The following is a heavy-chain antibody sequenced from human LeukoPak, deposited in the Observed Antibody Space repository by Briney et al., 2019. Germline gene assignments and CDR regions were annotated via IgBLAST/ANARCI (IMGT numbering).Heavy chain of an antibody. V-gene: IGHV4-30-2*01. J-gene: IGHJ5*02. CDR3: ARDHSSSWT. Sequence: PSETLSLTCAVSGGSISSGGYSWSWIRQPPGKGLEWIGYIYHSGSTYYNPSLKSRVTISVDRSKNQFSLKLSSVTAADTAVYYCARDHSSSWTWGQGTLVTDSS. CDR2: IYHSGST. D-gene: IGHD6-13*01. CDR1: GGSISSGGYS.